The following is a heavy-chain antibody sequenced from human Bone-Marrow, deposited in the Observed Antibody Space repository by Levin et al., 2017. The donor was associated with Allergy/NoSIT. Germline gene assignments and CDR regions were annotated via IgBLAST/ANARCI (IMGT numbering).Heavy chain of an antibody. CDR1: GFTFSSYA. CDR2: ISGSGGSA. J-gene: IGHJ4*02. Sequence: HPGGSLRLSCAASGFTFSSYAMNWVRQAPGKGLEWVSAISGSGGSAYYADSVKGRFTISRDNSKNTLYLQMNSLGADDTAVYYCAKMYGSGDYHNFIESWGQGTLVTVPS. CDR3: AKMYGSGDYHNFIES. D-gene: IGHD3-10*01. V-gene: IGHV3-23*01.